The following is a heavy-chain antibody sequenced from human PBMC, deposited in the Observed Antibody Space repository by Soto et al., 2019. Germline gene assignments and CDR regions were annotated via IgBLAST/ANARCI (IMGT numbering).Heavy chain of an antibody. CDR3: ANRMRLVSGDY. CDR1: GFTFSSYA. CDR2: ISGSGGST. Sequence: EVQLLESGGGLVQPGGSLRLSCAASGFTFSSYAMSWVRQAPGKGLEWVSAISGSGGSTYYADSGKGRFTISRDNSKNPLYLQMNSLRAEDTAVYYCANRMRLVSGDYWGQGTLVTVSS. V-gene: IGHV3-23*01. D-gene: IGHD6-19*01. J-gene: IGHJ4*02.